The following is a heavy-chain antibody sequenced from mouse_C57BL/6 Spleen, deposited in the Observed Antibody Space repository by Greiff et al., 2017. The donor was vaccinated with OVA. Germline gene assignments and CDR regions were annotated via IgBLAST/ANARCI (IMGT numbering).Heavy chain of an antibody. Sequence: VKLVESGAELVRPGASVTLSCKASGYTFTDYEMHWVKQTPVHGLEWIGAIDPETGGTAYNQKFKGKAILTADKSSSTAYMELRSLTSEDSAVYYCTTGYYAMDYWGQGTSVTVSS. CDR3: TTGYYAMDY. V-gene: IGHV1-15*01. J-gene: IGHJ4*01. CDR2: IDPETGGT. CDR1: GYTFTDYE.